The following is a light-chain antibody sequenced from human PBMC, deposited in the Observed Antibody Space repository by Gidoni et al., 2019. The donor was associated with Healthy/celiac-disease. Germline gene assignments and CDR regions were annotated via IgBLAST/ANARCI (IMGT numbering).Light chain of an antibody. CDR1: QSISSY. J-gene: IGKJ2*01. CDR3: QQSYSTPYT. Sequence: DIQTTQSPSSLSASVGDRVTITCRASQSISSYLNWYQQKPGKAPKLLIYAASSLQSGVPSRFSGSGSGTDFTLTISCLQPEDFATYYCQQSYSTPYTFGQGTKLEIK. CDR2: AAS. V-gene: IGKV1-39*01.